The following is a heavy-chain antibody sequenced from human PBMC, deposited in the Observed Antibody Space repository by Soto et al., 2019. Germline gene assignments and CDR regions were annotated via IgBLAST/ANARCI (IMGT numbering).Heavy chain of an antibody. V-gene: IGHV1-18*01. CDR2: ISAYNGNT. J-gene: IGHJ5*02. D-gene: IGHD3-3*01. CDR3: ASGGATYDFWSGPRWFDP. Sequence: ASVKVSCKASGYTFTSYGISWVRQAPGQGLEWMGWISAYNGNTNYAQKLQGRVTMTTDTSTSTAYMELRSLRSDDTAVYYCASGGATYDFWSGPRWFDPWGQGTLVTVSS. CDR1: GYTFTSYG.